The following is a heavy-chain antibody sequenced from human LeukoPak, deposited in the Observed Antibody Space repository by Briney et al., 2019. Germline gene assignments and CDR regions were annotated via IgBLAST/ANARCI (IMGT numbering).Heavy chain of an antibody. CDR1: GYTFTTYG. Sequence: PGGSLRLSCVASGYTFTTYGMHWVRQAPGKGLEWVAAIWSDGSKQIYEDSVRGRFTISRDDSKNTLYLQMSSLRAEDTAVYYCAKDERNWNYNLASQTYDWGQGTLVTVSS. D-gene: IGHD1-7*01. J-gene: IGHJ4*02. CDR2: IWSDGSKQ. CDR3: AKDERNWNYNLASQTYD. V-gene: IGHV3-33*06.